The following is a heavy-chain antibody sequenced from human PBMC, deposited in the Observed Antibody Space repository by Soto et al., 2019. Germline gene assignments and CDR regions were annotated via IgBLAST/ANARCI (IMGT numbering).Heavy chain of an antibody. CDR3: ARDTYYYDTSGSRGGWFDP. D-gene: IGHD3-22*01. CDR2: IYYSGST. CDR1: VGSISSYY. V-gene: IGHV4-59*01. Sequence: PSETLSLTCTVSVGSISSYYWSWFRQPPGKGLEWIAYIYYSGSTKYNPSLKSRVIISVDTSKNQPSLKLSSVTAADTAVYYCARDTYYYDTSGSRGGWFDPWGQGTLVTVSS. J-gene: IGHJ5*02.